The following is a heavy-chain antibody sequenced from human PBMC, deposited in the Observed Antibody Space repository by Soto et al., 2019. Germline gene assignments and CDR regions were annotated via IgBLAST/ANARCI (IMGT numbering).Heavy chain of an antibody. CDR1: GGRVSSNSAA. V-gene: IGHV6-1*01. J-gene: IGHJ5*02. D-gene: IGHD6-13*01. Sequence: SQALSLTYAISGGRVSSNSAAWNWIRKSPSRGLEWLGRTYYRSKWYNDYAVSVKSRISINPDTSKNQFSLQLNSVTPEDTAVYYCARGRAAGRGAWFDPWGQGTQVTVS. CDR2: TYYRSKWYN. CDR3: ARGRAAGRGAWFDP.